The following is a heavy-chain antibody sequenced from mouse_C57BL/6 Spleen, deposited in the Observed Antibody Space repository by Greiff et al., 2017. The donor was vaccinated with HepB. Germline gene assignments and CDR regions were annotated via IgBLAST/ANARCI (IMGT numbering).Heavy chain of an antibody. CDR3: TRAVYGNSLYYFDY. J-gene: IGHJ2*01. V-gene: IGHV5-9-1*02. Sequence: EVHLVESGEGLVKPGGSLKLSCAASGFTFSSYAMSWVRQTPEKRLEWVAYISSGGDYIYYADTVKGRFTISRDNARNTLYLQMSSLKSEDTAMYYCTRAVYGNSLYYFDYWGQGTTLTVSS. CDR2: ISSGGDYI. CDR1: GFTFSSYA. D-gene: IGHD2-1*01.